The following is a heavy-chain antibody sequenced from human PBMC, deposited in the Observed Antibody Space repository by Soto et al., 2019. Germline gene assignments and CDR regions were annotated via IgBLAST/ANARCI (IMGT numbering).Heavy chain of an antibody. V-gene: IGHV4-39*01. CDR1: GGSISSSSYY. Sequence: QLQLQESGPGLVKPSETLSLPCTVSGGSISSSSYYWGWIRQPPGKGLEWIGSIYYSGSTYYNPSLKSRVTISVDTSKNQFSLKLSSVTAADTAVYYCARQDTVTTRAEPNFDYWGQGTLVTVSS. D-gene: IGHD4-4*01. CDR3: ARQDTVTTRAEPNFDY. J-gene: IGHJ4*02. CDR2: IYYSGST.